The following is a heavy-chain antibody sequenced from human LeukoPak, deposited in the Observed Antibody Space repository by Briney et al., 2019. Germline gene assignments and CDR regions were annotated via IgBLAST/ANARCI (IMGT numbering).Heavy chain of an antibody. CDR2: IYYSGST. Sequence: SETLSLTCTVSGGSISSGGYYWSWIRQHPRKGLEWIGYIYYSGSTYYNPSLKSRVTISVDTSKNQFSLKLSSVTAADTAVYYCARGEVGSGYYPYYFDYWGQGTLVTGS. CDR1: GGSISSGGYY. D-gene: IGHD3-3*01. V-gene: IGHV4-31*03. CDR3: ARGEVGSGYYPYYFDY. J-gene: IGHJ4*02.